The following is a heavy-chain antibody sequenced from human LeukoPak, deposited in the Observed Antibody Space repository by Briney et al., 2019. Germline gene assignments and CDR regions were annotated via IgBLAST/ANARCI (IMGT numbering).Heavy chain of an antibody. V-gene: IGHV3-7*01. Sequence: SGGSLRLSCAASGFTFSSYWMSWVRQAPGKGLERVANIKQDGSEKYYVDSVKGRFTISRDNSKNTLYLQMNSLRAEDTAVYYCARVARKGIAAAGPWGAFDIWGQGTMVTVSS. CDR1: GFTFSSYW. CDR3: ARVARKGIAAAGPWGAFDI. CDR2: IKQDGSEK. D-gene: IGHD6-13*01. J-gene: IGHJ3*02.